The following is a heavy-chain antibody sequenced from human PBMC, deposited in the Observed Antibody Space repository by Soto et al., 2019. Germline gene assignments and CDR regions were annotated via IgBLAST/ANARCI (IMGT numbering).Heavy chain of an antibody. CDR2: INHSGCT. J-gene: IGHJ6*03. V-gene: IGHV4-34*01. CDR3: ARGAKDGYYYDYMDV. Sequence: QVQLQQWGAGLLKPSETLSLTCAVYGGSFSGYYWCWIRQPPGKGLEWIGEINHSGCTNYNPSIKSQVTISVHPSKNQFSPKLSSVTAADTAVYYCARGAKDGYYYDYMDVWGTGTTVTLCS. CDR1: GGSFSGYY.